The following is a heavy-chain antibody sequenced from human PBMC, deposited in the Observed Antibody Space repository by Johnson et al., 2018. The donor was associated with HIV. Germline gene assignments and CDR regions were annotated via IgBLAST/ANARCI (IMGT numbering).Heavy chain of an antibody. V-gene: IGHV3-7*05. Sequence: EVQLVESGGGLVQPGGSLRLSCAASGFTFSSFWMTWVRQAPGKGLEWVANIKQDGSEKYYVDSVKGRFTLSRDNAKNSLYLQMHSLRAEDTAVYYCARDFDNHYSFDSSGYYYVVAFDIWGQGTMVTVSS. CDR1: GFTFSSFW. CDR2: IKQDGSEK. D-gene: IGHD3-22*01. CDR3: ARDFDNHYSFDSSGYYYVVAFDI. J-gene: IGHJ3*02.